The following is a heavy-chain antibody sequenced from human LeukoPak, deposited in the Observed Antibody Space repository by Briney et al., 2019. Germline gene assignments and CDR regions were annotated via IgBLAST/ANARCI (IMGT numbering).Heavy chain of an antibody. CDR1: GGSISSSSHY. Sequence: PSETLSLTCTVSGGSISSSSHYWGWIRQPPGKGLEWIGSIYHSGSTYYNPSLKSRVSISIDTSKNQFSMKLSFVTAADTAVYYCAREGGPGPDYDRSGVFHNFDYWGQGTLVTVSS. V-gene: IGHV4-39*07. CDR2: IYHSGST. CDR3: AREGGPGPDYDRSGVFHNFDY. D-gene: IGHD3-22*01. J-gene: IGHJ4*02.